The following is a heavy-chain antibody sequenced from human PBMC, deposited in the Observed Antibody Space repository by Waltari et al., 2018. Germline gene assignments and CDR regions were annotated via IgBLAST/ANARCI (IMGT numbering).Heavy chain of an antibody. V-gene: IGHV1-69-2*01. D-gene: IGHD3-22*01. Sequence: EVQLVQSGAEVKKPGATVKISCKVSGDTFTDYYIHWVQQAPGTGPEWMGLFDPEDGETIHAEKFQDRVTLTADTATATAYMELSSLRSEDTAVYYCGTYSSDYLSYYFMDVWGKGTTVTVSS. CDR1: GDTFTDYY. CDR3: GTYSSDYLSYYFMDV. J-gene: IGHJ6*03. CDR2: FDPEDGET.